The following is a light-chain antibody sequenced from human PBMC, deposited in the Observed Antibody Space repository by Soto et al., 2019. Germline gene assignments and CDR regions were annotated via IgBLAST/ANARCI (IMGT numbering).Light chain of an antibody. V-gene: IGLV1-44*01. CDR2: SNN. CDR1: SSNIGSNT. CDR3: SSYTSSDTWV. J-gene: IGLJ3*02. Sequence: QSVLTQPPSASGTPGQRVTISCSGSSSNIGSNTVNWYQQLPGTAPKHLIFSNNQRPSGVPDRFSGSKSGTSASLAISGLQPEDEADYYCSSYTSSDTWVFGGGTQLTVL.